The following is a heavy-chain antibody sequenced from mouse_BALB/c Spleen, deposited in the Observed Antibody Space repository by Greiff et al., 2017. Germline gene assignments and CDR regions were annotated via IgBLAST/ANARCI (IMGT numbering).Heavy chain of an antibody. D-gene: IGHD2-1*01. V-gene: IGHV5-4*02. CDR1: GFTFSDYY. Sequence: EVKLMESGGGLVKPGGSLKLSCAASGFTFSDYYMYWVRQTPEKRLEWVATISDGGSYTYYPDSVKGRFTISRDNAKNNLYLQMSSLKSEDTAMYYCARGYGIYAMDYWGQGTSVTVSS. J-gene: IGHJ4*01. CDR3: ARGYGIYAMDY. CDR2: ISDGGSYT.